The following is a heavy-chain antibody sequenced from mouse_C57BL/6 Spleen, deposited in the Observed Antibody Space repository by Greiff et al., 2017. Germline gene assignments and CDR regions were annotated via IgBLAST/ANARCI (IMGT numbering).Heavy chain of an antibody. Sequence: QVQLQQPGAELVRPGSSVKLSCKASGYTFTSYWMDWVKQRPGQGLEWIGNIYPSDSETHYNQKFKDKATLTVDKTSSTAYMQLSSLTSEDSAVYYCARFPDGYYFDCWGKGTTLTVAS. V-gene: IGHV1-61*01. CDR1: GYTFTSYW. CDR2: IYPSDSET. CDR3: ARFPDGYYFDC. J-gene: IGHJ2*01. D-gene: IGHD2-3*01.